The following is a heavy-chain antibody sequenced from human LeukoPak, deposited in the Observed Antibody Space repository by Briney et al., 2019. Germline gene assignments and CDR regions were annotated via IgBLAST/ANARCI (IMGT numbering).Heavy chain of an antibody. Sequence: ASVKVSCKASGYTFTSYDINWVRQATGQGLEWMGWMNPNSGNTGYAQKFQGRVTMTRNTSISTAYMELSSLRSEDTAVYYCAAGNTVVTPTDAFDIWGQGTMVTVSS. CDR2: MNPNSGNT. CDR1: GYTFTSYD. CDR3: AAGNTVVTPTDAFDI. V-gene: IGHV1-8*01. D-gene: IGHD4-23*01. J-gene: IGHJ3*02.